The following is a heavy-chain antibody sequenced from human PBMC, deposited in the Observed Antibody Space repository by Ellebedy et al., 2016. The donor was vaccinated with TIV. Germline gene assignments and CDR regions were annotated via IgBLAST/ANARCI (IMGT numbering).Heavy chain of an antibody. D-gene: IGHD3-22*01. CDR3: ARARNYYDSSGYFQKSFGMDV. J-gene: IGHJ6*02. Sequence: AASVKVSCKASGYTFPNYVIHWVRQPPGQRLEWMGWINAGRGNTKTSQNFQGRVTFSRDTSASTDHMELSSLKSEQTSAYYCARARNYYDSSGYFQKSFGMDVWGQGTTVTVSS. V-gene: IGHV1-3*01. CDR2: INAGRGNT. CDR1: GYTFPNYV.